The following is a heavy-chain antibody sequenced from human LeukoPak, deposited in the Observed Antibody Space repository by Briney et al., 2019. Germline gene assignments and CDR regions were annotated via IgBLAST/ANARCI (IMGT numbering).Heavy chain of an antibody. CDR2: INPNSGGT. CDR3: ARVAAQGDDFWSGHYWNRFDP. J-gene: IGHJ5*02. V-gene: IGHV1-2*02. CDR1: GYTFTGYY. Sequence: ASVKVSCKASGYTFTGYYMHWVRQAPGQGLEWLGWINPNSGGTNYAQKFHGRVTMTRDTSISTAYMELSRLRSDDTAVYYCARVAAQGDDFWSGHYWNRFDPWGQGTLVTVSS. D-gene: IGHD3-3*01.